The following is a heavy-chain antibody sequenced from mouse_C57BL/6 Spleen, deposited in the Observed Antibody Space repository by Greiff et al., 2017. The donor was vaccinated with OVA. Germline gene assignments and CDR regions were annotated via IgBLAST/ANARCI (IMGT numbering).Heavy chain of an antibody. J-gene: IGHJ3*01. V-gene: IGHV1-81*01. CDR2: IYPRSGNT. CDR1: GYTFTSYG. Sequence: VQLQQSGAELARPGASVKLSCKASGYTFTSYGISWVKQRPGQGLEWIGEIYPRSGNTYYNEKFKGKATLTADKSSSTAYMELRSLTSEDSAVYFCARNYDGFAYWGQGTLVTVSA. CDR3: ARNYDGFAY. D-gene: IGHD2-3*01.